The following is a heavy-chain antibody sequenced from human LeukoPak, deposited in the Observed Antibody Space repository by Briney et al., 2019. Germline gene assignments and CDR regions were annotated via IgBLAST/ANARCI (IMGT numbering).Heavy chain of an antibody. CDR2: INPNSGGT. V-gene: IGHV1-2*06. J-gene: IGHJ6*02. D-gene: IGHD3-16*02. CDR1: GYTFTNYA. Sequence: GASVKVSCKASGYTFTNYAMSWVRQAPGQGLEWMGRINPNSGGTNYAQKFQGRVTMTRDTSISTAYMELSRLRSDDTAVYYCARDLSRVIKPRYYSYYGMDVWGQGTTVTVSS. CDR3: ARDLSRVIKPRYYSYYGMDV.